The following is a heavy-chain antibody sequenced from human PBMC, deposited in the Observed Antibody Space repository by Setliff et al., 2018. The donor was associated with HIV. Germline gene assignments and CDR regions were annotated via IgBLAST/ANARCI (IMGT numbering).Heavy chain of an antibody. CDR1: GGSISSSNW. D-gene: IGHD6-13*01. J-gene: IGHJ5*02. V-gene: IGHV4-4*02. CDR2: IYHSGSA. Sequence: SETLSLTCAVSGGSISSSNWWSWVRQPPGKGLEWIGEIYHSGSANYNLSLKSRVIISIDKSKNKFSLKVSSVTAADTAVYYCARILVAAAGTGFDPWGQGILVTVSS. CDR3: ARILVAAAGTGFDP.